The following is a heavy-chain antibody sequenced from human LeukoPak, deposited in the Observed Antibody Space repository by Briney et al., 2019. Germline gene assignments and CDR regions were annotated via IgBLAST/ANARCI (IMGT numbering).Heavy chain of an antibody. D-gene: IGHD2-15*01. CDR1: GGSISSINW. CDR2: IYHSGST. CDR3: ARVVATPIVVVVAALGYFDY. J-gene: IGHJ4*02. V-gene: IGHV4-4*02. Sequence: SETLSLTCAVSGGSISSINWWSWVRQPPGKGLEWIGEIYHSGSTNYNPSLKSRVTISVDKSKNQFSLKLSSVNAAATAVYYCARVVATPIVVVVAALGYFDYWGQGTLVTVSS.